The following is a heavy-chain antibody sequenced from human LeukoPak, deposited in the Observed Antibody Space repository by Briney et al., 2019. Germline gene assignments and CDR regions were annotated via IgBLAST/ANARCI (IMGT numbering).Heavy chain of an antibody. V-gene: IGHV4-61*02. J-gene: IGHJ4*02. D-gene: IGHD3-22*01. CDR3: ASGSPSEYYYDSSGFSEPFRY. CDR2: IYTSGST. Sequence: PSETLSLTCTVSGGSISSGSYYWSWIRQPAGKRLEWNGRIYTSGSTNYNPSLKSRVTISVDTSKNQFSLKLSSVTAADTAVYYCASGSPSEYYYDSSGFSEPFRYWGQGTLVTVSS. CDR1: GGSISSGSYY.